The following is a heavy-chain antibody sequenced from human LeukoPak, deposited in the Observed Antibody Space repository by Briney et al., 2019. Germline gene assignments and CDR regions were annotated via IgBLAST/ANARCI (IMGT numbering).Heavy chain of an antibody. CDR2: TYYRSKWSN. CDR3: ARTLGAGDIHPGMADFYYMDV. Sequence: SQTLSLTCAISGDSVSSNSAAWNWIRQSPSRGLEWLGRTYYRSKWSNDYAVSVKSRITINPDTSKNQFSLHLNSVTPEDTAVYYCARTLGAGDIHPGMADFYYMDVWGKGTTVTVSS. CDR1: GDSVSSNSAA. D-gene: IGHD5-18*01. J-gene: IGHJ6*03. V-gene: IGHV6-1*01.